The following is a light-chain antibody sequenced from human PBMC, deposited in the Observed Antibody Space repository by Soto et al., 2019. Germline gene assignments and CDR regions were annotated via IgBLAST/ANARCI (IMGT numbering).Light chain of an antibody. Sequence: ALTQPPSATGSPGQSVTISCTGTSTDVGTNNYVSWYQQHPGKAPKLLIFEVTKRPPGVPDRFSGSKSDNTASLTVSGLQAEDEADYYCSSYTDSAFHVFGTGTKVTVL. CDR1: STDVGTNNY. V-gene: IGLV2-8*01. CDR3: SSYTDSAFHV. J-gene: IGLJ1*01. CDR2: EVT.